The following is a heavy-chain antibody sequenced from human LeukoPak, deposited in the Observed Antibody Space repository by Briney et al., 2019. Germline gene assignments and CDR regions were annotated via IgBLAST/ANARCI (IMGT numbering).Heavy chain of an antibody. CDR3: VKSRYSSSWERAEYFQH. Sequence: GGSLRLSCAASGFTFSSYAMSWVRQAPGKGLEWVSAISGSGGSTYYADSVKGRFTISRDNSKNTLYLQMNSLRAEDTAVYYCVKSRYSSSWERAEYFQHWGQGTLVTVSS. V-gene: IGHV3-23*01. J-gene: IGHJ1*01. D-gene: IGHD6-13*01. CDR1: GFTFSSYA. CDR2: ISGSGGST.